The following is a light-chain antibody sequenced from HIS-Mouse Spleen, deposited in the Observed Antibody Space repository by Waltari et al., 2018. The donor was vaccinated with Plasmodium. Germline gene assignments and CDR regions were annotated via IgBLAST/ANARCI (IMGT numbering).Light chain of an antibody. V-gene: IGKV3-15*01. Sequence: EIVMTQSPATLSVSPGERATLPCRASQRVSSNFAWYQQKPGQAPRLLIYGASTRATGIPARFSGSGSGTEFTLTISSLQSEDFAVYYCQQYNNWSFTFGPGTKVDIK. CDR2: GAS. CDR1: QRVSSN. J-gene: IGKJ3*01. CDR3: QQYNNWSFT.